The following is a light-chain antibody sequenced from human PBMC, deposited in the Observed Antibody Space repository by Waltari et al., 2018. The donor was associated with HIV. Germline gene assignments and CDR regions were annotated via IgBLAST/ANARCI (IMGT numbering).Light chain of an antibody. CDR1: QGISSW. V-gene: IGKV1D-12*01. Sequence: DIEMTQSPSSVFASVGDRVNITCRASQGISSWLAWYQQTPGKAPRLLIYDTSRLQTGVSSRFSGIGSGTDFTLTISSLEPEDFATYYCQQANSLPITFGQGTRLGIK. J-gene: IGKJ5*01. CDR2: DTS. CDR3: QQANSLPIT.